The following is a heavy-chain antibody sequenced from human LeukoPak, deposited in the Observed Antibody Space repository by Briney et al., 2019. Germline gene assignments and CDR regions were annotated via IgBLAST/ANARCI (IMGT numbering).Heavy chain of an antibody. D-gene: IGHD3-3*01. Sequence: GGSLRLSCAASGFAFSTAWMVWVRQTPGQGVEWVGRIKANIDGGTTDFAAPVKGRFTISRDDVRKMVYLQMNSLKTDDTGVYYCTTDFSHFDFSSGFYSYWGQGTLVAVSS. V-gene: IGHV3-15*01. J-gene: IGHJ4*02. CDR1: GFAFSTAW. CDR2: IKANIDGGTT. CDR3: TTDFSHFDFSSGFYSY.